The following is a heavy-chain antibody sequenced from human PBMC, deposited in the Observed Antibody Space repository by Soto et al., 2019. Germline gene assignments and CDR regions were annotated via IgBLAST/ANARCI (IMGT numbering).Heavy chain of an antibody. Sequence: PGGSLRLSCAASGFTVSSNYMSWVRQAPGKGLEWVSVIYSGGSTYYADSVKGRFTISRDNSKNTLYLQMNSLRAEDTAVYYCEGTYYYDSSGLGAFDIWGQGTMVTVSS. D-gene: IGHD3-22*01. J-gene: IGHJ3*02. V-gene: IGHV3-66*01. CDR2: IYSGGST. CDR3: EGTYYYDSSGLGAFDI. CDR1: GFTVSSNY.